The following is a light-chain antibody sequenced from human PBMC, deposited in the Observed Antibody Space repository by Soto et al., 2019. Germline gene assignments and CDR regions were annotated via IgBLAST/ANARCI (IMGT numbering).Light chain of an antibody. V-gene: IGKV3-20*01. CDR2: GAS. CDR1: QIISSIY. Sequence: EIVLTQSPATLSLSPGGRATISCRASQIISSIYFSCYQQKPGQPPRLLIYGASSRATAIPDRFSGGGSGTDFTLNVSTLATEDSAVEFCQQYDGPPWTFGRGTRREI. J-gene: IGKJ1*01. CDR3: QQYDGPPWT.